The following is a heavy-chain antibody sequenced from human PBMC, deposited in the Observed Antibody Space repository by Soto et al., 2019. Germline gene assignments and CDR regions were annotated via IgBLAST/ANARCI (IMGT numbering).Heavy chain of an antibody. V-gene: IGHV3-64D*06. D-gene: IGHD2-15*01. J-gene: IGHJ4*01. CDR3: VKQAHGLDGVAFDY. Sequence: GGSLRLSCSASGYTFSESTLYWVRQVPGKGLEAISAVSTSGRSTYYADSVKDRFRISRDNSTNTIYLQMGSLRPEDTARYYCVKQAHGLDGVAFDYWGRGTQVTVSS. CDR2: VSTSGRST. CDR1: GYTFSEST.